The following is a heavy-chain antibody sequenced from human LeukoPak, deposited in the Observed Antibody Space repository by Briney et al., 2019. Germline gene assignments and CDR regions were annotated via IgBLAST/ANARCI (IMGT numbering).Heavy chain of an antibody. CDR1: GGTFSSYA. D-gene: IGHD5-12*01. CDR3: ARGHNSGYDTRAASFDY. CDR2: SIPIFGTA. V-gene: IGHV1-69*13. J-gene: IGHJ4*02. Sequence: GASVKVSCKASGGTFSSYAISWVRQAPGQGLEWMGGSIPIFGTANYAQKFQGRVTITADESTSTAYMELSSLRSEDTAVYYCARGHNSGYDTRAASFDYWGQGTLVTVSS.